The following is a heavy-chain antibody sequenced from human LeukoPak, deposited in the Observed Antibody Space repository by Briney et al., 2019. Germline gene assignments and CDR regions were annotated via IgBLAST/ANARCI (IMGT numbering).Heavy chain of an antibody. CDR2: IIPIFGTA. D-gene: IGHD1-7*01. CDR1: GGTFSSYA. V-gene: IGHV1-69*06. CDR3: ARDNWNYGRGFDY. J-gene: IGHJ4*02. Sequence: SVKVSCKASGGTFSSYAISWVRQAPGQGLEWMGRIIPIFGTANYVQKFQGRVTITADKSTSTAYMELSSLRSEDTAVYYCARDNWNYGRGFDYWGQGTLVTVSS.